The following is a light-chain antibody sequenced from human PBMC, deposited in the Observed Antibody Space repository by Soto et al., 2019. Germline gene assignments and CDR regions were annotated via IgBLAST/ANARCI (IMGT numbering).Light chain of an antibody. V-gene: IGKV3-11*01. CDR2: VGS. J-gene: IGKJ4*01. CDR1: ENVDIY. CDR3: QQRRSWPPLT. Sequence: EIVLTQSPATLSLSPGERATLSCRASENVDIYLAWYQQKPGQAPRLLIYVGSNRATGIPARFSGSGSGTDFTLTISSLEPEDFAIYYCQQRRSWPPLTFGGGTRVEIK.